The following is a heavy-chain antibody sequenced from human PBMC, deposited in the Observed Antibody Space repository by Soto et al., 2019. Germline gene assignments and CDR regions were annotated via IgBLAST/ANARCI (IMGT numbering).Heavy chain of an antibody. CDR2: ISPYTGNT. D-gene: IGHD2-15*01. Sequence: ASVKVSCTAPGYIFVNYGIAWVRQAPGQGLEWMGWISPYTGNTNYAQKLQGRVTMTTDTSTSTAYMELRSLRSDDTAVYYCARDQIVVVVAATAGAGFDYWGQGTLVTVSS. CDR3: ARDQIVVVVAATAGAGFDY. J-gene: IGHJ4*02. CDR1: GYIFVNYG. V-gene: IGHV1-18*01.